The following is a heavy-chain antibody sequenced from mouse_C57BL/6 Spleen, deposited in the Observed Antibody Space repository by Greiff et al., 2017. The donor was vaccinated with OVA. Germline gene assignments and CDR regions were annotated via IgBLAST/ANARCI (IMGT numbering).Heavy chain of an antibody. CDR3: ASSGAQAPFDY. V-gene: IGHV1-18*01. J-gene: IGHJ2*01. D-gene: IGHD3-2*02. Sequence: VQLQQSGPELVKPGASVKIPCKASGYTFTDYNMDWVKQSHGKSLEWIGDINPNNGGTIYNQKFKGKATLTVDKSSSTAYMELRSLTSEDTAVYYCASSGAQAPFDYWGQGTTLTVSS. CDR1: GYTFTDYN. CDR2: INPNNGGT.